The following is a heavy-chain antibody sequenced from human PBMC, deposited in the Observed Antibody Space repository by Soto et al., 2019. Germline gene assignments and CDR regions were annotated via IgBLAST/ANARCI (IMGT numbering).Heavy chain of an antibody. CDR1: GFTFSSYG. D-gene: IGHD7-27*01. Sequence: GGSLRLSCAASGFTFSSYGMHWVRQAPGKGLEWVAVIWYDGSNKYYADSVKGRFTISRDNAKNTLYLQMNSLRAEDTAVYYCASSLLTPFDYWGQGTLVTVSS. CDR3: ASSLLTPFDY. V-gene: IGHV3-33*03. J-gene: IGHJ4*02. CDR2: IWYDGSNK.